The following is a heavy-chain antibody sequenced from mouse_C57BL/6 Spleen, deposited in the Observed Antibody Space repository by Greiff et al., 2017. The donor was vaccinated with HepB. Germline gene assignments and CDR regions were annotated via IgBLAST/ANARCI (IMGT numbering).Heavy chain of an antibody. D-gene: IGHD1-1*01. CDR1: GFTFSDYG. V-gene: IGHV5-17*01. CDR3: AKFDGSLYYFDY. Sequence: EVKLMESGGGLVKPGGSLKLSCAASGFTFSDYGMHWVRQAPEKGLEWVAYISSGSSTIYYADTVKGRFTISRDNAKNTLFLQMTSLRSEDTAMYYCAKFDGSLYYFDYWGQGTTLTVSS. CDR2: ISSGSSTI. J-gene: IGHJ2*01.